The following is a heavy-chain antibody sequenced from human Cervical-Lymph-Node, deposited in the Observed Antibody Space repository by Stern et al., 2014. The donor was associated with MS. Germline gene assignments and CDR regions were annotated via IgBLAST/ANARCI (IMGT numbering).Heavy chain of an antibody. CDR2: IFPGDSDT. V-gene: IGHV5-51*01. CDR1: GYIFSTYW. J-gene: IGHJ1*01. CDR3: ARPSNSGLFLQH. D-gene: IGHD6-19*01. Sequence: EVQLVESGAEVKKPGESLKISCKGSGYIFSTYWIAWVRQMPGRGLEGMGLIFPGDSDTRYIPSFQGHGTTSAHTATHTAYLQWSSLKASDTAIYYCARPSNSGLFLQHWGQGTVVTVSS.